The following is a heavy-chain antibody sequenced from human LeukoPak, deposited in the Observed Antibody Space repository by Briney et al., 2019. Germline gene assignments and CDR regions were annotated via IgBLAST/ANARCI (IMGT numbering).Heavy chain of an antibody. J-gene: IGHJ6*02. CDR3: ARASWSGYFPNGYYYGKDV. V-gene: IGHV4-34*01. D-gene: IGHD3-3*01. CDR2: INHSGST. Sequence: SETLSLTCAVYGGSFSGYYWSWIRQPPGKGLEWIGEINHSGSTNYNPSLKSRVTISVDTSKNQFSLKLSSVTAADTAVYYCARASWSGYFPNGYYYGKDVWGQGTTVTVSS. CDR1: GGSFSGYY.